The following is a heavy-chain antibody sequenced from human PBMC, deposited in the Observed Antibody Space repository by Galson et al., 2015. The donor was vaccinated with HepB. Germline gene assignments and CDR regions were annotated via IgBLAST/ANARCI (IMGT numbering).Heavy chain of an antibody. J-gene: IGHJ2*01. CDR2: ISSSGGTI. D-gene: IGHD2-21*02. CDR1: GFTFSDYY. Sequence: SLRLSCAASGFTFSDYYMSWIRQAPGKGLEWVSYISSSGGTIYYADSVKGRFTISRNNAKNSLYLQMNSLRAEDTAVYYCARDGGDCGGDCYHWYFDLWGRGTLVTVSS. CDR3: ARDGGDCGGDCYHWYFDL. V-gene: IGHV3-11*01.